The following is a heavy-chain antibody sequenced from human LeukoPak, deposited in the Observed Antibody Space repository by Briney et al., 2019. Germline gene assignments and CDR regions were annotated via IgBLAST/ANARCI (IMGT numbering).Heavy chain of an antibody. J-gene: IGHJ4*02. CDR1: GLTFSSYA. Sequence: PGGSLRLSCAASGLTFSSYAMHWVRQAPGKGLEWVAVISYDGSNKYYADSVKGRFTISRDNSKNTLYLQMNSLRAEDTAVYYCARERSRSPYYFDYWGQGTLVTVSS. V-gene: IGHV3-30*04. CDR2: ISYDGSNK. CDR3: ARERSRSPYYFDY.